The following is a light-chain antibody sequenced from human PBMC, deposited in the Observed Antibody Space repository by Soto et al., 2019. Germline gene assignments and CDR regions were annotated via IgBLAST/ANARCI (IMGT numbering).Light chain of an antibody. CDR1: QSISSW. V-gene: IGKV1-5*01. J-gene: IGKJ1*01. Sequence: DIQITQSPSTLSASVGDRVTITCRASQSISSWLAWYQQKPGKAPKLLIYDASNLESGVPSRFSGSGSGTEFTLTISSLQPDDFATYYCQQYSSYLTFGQGTKVDIK. CDR2: DAS. CDR3: QQYSSYLT.